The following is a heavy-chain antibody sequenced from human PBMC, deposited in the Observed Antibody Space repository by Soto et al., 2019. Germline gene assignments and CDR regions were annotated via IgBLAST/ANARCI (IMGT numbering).Heavy chain of an antibody. CDR1: GGTFSSYA. CDR2: IIPIFGTA. V-gene: IGHV1-69*01. Sequence: QVQLVQSVAEVKKPGSSVKVSCKASGGTFSSYAISWVRQAPGQGLEWMGGIIPIFGTANYAQKFQGRVTITADESTSTAYMELSSLRSEDTAVYYCARGAGYSYGPGDYFDYWGQGTLVTVSS. CDR3: ARGAGYSYGPGDYFDY. J-gene: IGHJ4*02. D-gene: IGHD5-18*01.